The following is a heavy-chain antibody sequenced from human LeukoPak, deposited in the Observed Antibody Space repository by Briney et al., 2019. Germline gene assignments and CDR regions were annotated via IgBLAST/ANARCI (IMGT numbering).Heavy chain of an antibody. J-gene: IGHJ6*02. D-gene: IGHD1-1*01. CDR1: GYTFTSYD. V-gene: IGHV1-3*01. CDR2: INAGNGNT. CDR3: ASLTGTSPVEYYGMDV. Sequence: GASVKVSCKASGYTFTSYDINWVRQAPGQRLEWMGWINAGNGNTKYSQKFQGRVTITRDTSASTAYMELSSLRSEDTAVYYCASLTGTSPVEYYGMDVWGQGTTVTVSS.